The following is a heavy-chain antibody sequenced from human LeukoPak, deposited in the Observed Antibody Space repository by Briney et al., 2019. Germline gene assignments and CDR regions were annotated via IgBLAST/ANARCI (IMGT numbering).Heavy chain of an antibody. CDR3: ARPSPPEYYDILTGYWSHDY. Sequence: SETLSLTCAVYGGSFSGYYWSWIRQPPGKGLEWIGEINHSGSTNYSPSLKSRVTISVDTSKNQFSLKLSSVTAADTAVYYCARPSPPEYYDILTGYWSHDYWGQGTLVTVSS. V-gene: IGHV4-34*01. D-gene: IGHD3-9*01. CDR2: INHSGST. CDR1: GGSFSGYY. J-gene: IGHJ4*02.